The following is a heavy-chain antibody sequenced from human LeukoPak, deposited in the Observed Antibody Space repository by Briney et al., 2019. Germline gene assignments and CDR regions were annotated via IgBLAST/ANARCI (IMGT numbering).Heavy chain of an antibody. CDR2: IYKTGIT. J-gene: IGHJ4*02. CDR3: ARGLDSSGWYPNDY. CDR1: GGSISSTTYY. V-gene: IGHV4-39*01. D-gene: IGHD6-19*01. Sequence: PSETLSLTCTVSGGSISSTTYYWAWIRQPPGEGLEWIGSIYKTGITNYSPSLKSRVFISVDTSNNQFSLNLISVTAADTAVYYCARGLDSSGWYPNDYWGQGTLVTVSS.